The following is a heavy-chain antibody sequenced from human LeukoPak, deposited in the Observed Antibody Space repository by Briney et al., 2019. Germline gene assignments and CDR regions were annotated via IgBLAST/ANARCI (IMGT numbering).Heavy chain of an antibody. CDR3: AKDLFGIAAAPDALDI. Sequence: QPGGSLRLSCVASGFTFDDYAMHWVRQAPGKGLEWVSLISGDGGTTYYADSMKGRFTISRDNGKNSLYLQMGSLRTEDTALYYCAKDLFGIAAAPDALDIWGRGTMVTVSS. V-gene: IGHV3-43*02. D-gene: IGHD6-25*01. J-gene: IGHJ3*02. CDR2: ISGDGGTT. CDR1: GFTFDDYA.